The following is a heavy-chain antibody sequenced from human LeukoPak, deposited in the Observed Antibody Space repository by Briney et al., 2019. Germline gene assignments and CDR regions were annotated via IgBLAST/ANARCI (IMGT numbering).Heavy chain of an antibody. J-gene: IGHJ5*02. CDR2: ISTYTGNT. V-gene: IGHV1-18*01. D-gene: IGHD2-2*01. Sequence: ASVKASCKASGYPFTNYGISWVRQAPGQGLEWMGWISTYTGNTKYAQRFQGRVIMTTDTSTSTAYMELRSLRSDDTAVYCARDFWVRHSAPAPKDLWGQGTLVTVSS. CDR3: ARDFWVRHSAPAPKDL. CDR1: GYPFTNYG.